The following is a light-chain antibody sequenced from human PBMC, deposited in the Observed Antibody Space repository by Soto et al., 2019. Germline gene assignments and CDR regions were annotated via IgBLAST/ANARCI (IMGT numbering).Light chain of an antibody. J-gene: IGLJ3*02. CDR3: SSYTSSSTSV. CDR1: SSDVGVYNY. CDR2: EVS. V-gene: IGLV2-14*01. Sequence: QSALTQPASVSGSPGQSITISCTGTSSDVGVYNYVSWYQQHPGKAPKLMIYEVSNRPSGVSNRFSGSKSGNTASLTISGLQAEDEADYYCSSYTSSSTSVFGGGTTLTVL.